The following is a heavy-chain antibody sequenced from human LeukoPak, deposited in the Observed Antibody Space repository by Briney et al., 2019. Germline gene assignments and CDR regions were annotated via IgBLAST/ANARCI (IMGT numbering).Heavy chain of an antibody. Sequence: VASVNVSCKASGYNFTSNGISWVRQAPGQGLEWMGWISAYNGNTNYAQKLQGRVTMTTDTSTSTAYMELRSLRSDDTAVYYCARGRSGSSGYYPPSTSYYYYMDVWGKGTTVTVSS. D-gene: IGHD3-22*01. CDR1: GYNFTSNG. J-gene: IGHJ6*03. CDR2: ISAYNGNT. CDR3: ARGRSGSSGYYPPSTSYYYYMDV. V-gene: IGHV1-18*01.